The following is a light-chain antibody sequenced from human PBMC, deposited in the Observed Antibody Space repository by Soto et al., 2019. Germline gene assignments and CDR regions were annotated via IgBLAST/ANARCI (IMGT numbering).Light chain of an antibody. Sequence: IQMIQSPSTLSASVGDRVTITCRASQSISSWLAWYQQKPGKAPKLLIYKASSLESGVPSRFSGSGSGTEFTLTISSLQPDDFATYYCQQYNSYSYTFGQGTKVDIK. CDR1: QSISSW. V-gene: IGKV1-5*03. CDR2: KAS. J-gene: IGKJ2*01. CDR3: QQYNSYSYT.